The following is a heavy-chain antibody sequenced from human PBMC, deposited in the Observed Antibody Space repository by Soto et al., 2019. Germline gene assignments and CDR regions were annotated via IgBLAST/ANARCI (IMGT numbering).Heavy chain of an antibody. D-gene: IGHD3-3*01. CDR2: IHYSGST. Sequence: QLQLQESGPVLVKPSETLSLTCTVSGGSITSSGYYWRWIRQPPGKGLEWIGTIHYSGSTYYNPSLKSRVTISVDTSKNHFSLKLSSVTAADTAVYYCASVGFLETAVDYWGQGTLVTVSS. J-gene: IGHJ4*02. CDR1: GGSITSSGYY. CDR3: ASVGFLETAVDY. V-gene: IGHV4-39*02.